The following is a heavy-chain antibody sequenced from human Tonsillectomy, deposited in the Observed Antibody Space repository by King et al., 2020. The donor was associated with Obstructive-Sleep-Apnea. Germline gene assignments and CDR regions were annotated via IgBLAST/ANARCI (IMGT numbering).Heavy chain of an antibody. Sequence: VQLQQWGAGLLKPSETLSLTCAVYGGSFSGYYWSWIRQPPGKGLEWIGEINHSGSTNYNPSLKSRVTISVDTSKNQFSLKLSSVTAADTAVYYCASLKLGYCSSTSCLRYYYYGMDVWGQGTTVTVSS. D-gene: IGHD2-2*01. CDR3: ASLKLGYCSSTSCLRYYYYGMDV. CDR2: INHSGST. J-gene: IGHJ6*02. V-gene: IGHV4-34*01. CDR1: GGSFSGYY.